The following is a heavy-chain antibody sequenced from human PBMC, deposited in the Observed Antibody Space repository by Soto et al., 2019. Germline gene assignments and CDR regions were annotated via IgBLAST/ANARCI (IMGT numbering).Heavy chain of an antibody. J-gene: IGHJ5*02. CDR2: IYYSGST. V-gene: IGHV4-39*01. CDR3: ARQLAYYDFWSGYYWFDP. Sequence: SETLSLTCTVSGGSISSSSYYWGWIRQPPGKGLEWIGSIYYSGSTYYNPSLKSRVTISVDTSKNQFSLKLSSVTAADTAVYYCARQLAYYDFWSGYYWFDPWGQGTLVTVSS. CDR1: GGSISSSSYY. D-gene: IGHD3-3*01.